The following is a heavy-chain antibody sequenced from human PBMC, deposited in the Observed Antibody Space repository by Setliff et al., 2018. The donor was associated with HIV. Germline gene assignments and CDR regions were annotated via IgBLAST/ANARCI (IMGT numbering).Heavy chain of an antibody. D-gene: IGHD4-17*01. Sequence: SETLSLTCTVSDSGTYYWSWIRQPAGKGLEWIGRVSSRGDTNYNPSLKSRVTMSVDTSKNQFSLKLTFVTASDTAVYYCARAAAGNTDPFDLWGQGSPVTVSS. CDR1: DSGTYY. J-gene: IGHJ4*02. CDR2: VSSRGDT. V-gene: IGHV4-4*07. CDR3: ARAAAGNTDPFDL.